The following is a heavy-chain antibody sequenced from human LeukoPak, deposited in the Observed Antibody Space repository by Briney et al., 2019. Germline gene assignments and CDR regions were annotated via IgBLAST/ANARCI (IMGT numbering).Heavy chain of an antibody. CDR3: ARFVDQSTYYFDS. CDR1: GFTFDDYA. V-gene: IGHV3-9*01. J-gene: IGHJ4*02. D-gene: IGHD3-10*01. CDR2: ISWNSGSI. Sequence: SLRLSRAASGFTFDDYAMHWVRQAPGKGLEWVSGISWNSGSIGYADSVKGRFPISRDNAKNSLYLQMNSLRVEDTAVYFCARFVDQSTYYFDSWGQGTLVIVSS.